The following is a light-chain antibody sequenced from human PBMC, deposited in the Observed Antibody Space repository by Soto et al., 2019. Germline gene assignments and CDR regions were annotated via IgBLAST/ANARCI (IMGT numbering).Light chain of an antibody. CDR3: QSYDASLCGYV. CDR2: ANI. V-gene: IGLV1-40*01. Sequence: QSVLAQPPSVSGAPGQRVTISCTGSSSNIGANYDVHWYHQLPGRAPKLLIYANIYRPSGDSDRFSGSKSGTSAALAITGLQAEDEADYYCQSYDASLCGYVFGTGTKLTVL. CDR1: SSNIGANYD. J-gene: IGLJ1*01.